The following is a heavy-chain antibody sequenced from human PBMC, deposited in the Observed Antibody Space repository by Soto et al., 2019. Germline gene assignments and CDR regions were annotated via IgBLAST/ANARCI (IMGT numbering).Heavy chain of an antibody. CDR2: IHNSGTT. CDR3: ARDMRGFSRALDY. Sequence: SETLSLTCSVSSGSVNSDNYYWTWVRQPPGKGLEWIGNIHNSGTTNYNPSLQNRVTMSMDTSKNQYSLKLTSVTAADAALYYCARDMRGFSRALDYWGRGTPVTVSS. J-gene: IGHJ4*02. V-gene: IGHV4-61*01. CDR1: SGSVNSDNYY. D-gene: IGHD5-18*01.